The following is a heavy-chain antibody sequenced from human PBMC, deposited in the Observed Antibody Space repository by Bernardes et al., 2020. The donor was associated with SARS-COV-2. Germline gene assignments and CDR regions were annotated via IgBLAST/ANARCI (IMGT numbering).Heavy chain of an antibody. D-gene: IGHD2-8*01. Sequence: GGSLRLSCAASGFTFSSYAMNWVRQAPGKGLEWVSGLSGGGDTTYYAESVRGRFTISRDNSKNTLYLQMNSLRAEDTAEYYCAKDGLITYGMDVWGQGTTVTVSS. CDR2: LSGGGDTT. CDR3: AKDGLITYGMDV. J-gene: IGHJ6*02. CDR1: GFTFSSYA. V-gene: IGHV3-23*01.